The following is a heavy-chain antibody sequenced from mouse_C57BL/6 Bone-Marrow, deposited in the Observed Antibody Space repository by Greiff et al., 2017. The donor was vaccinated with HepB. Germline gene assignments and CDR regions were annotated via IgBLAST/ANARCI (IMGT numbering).Heavy chain of an antibody. CDR1: GYAFSSSW. CDR3: ARWSYYYGSSYGYFDV. V-gene: IGHV1-82*01. D-gene: IGHD1-1*01. Sequence: QVQLQQSGPELVKPGASVKISCKASGYAFSSSWMNWVKQRPGKGLEWIGRIYPGDGDTNYNGKFKGKATLTADKSSSTAYMQLSSLTSEDSAVYFCARWSYYYGSSYGYFDVWGTGTTVTVSS. CDR2: IYPGDGDT. J-gene: IGHJ1*03.